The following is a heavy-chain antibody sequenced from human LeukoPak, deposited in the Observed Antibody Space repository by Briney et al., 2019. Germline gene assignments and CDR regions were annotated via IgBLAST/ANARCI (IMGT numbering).Heavy chain of an antibody. CDR2: MNPDGIAT. D-gene: IGHD2-2*01. J-gene: IGHJ4*02. CDR1: GFSFSNFW. Sequence: PGGSLRLSCGASGFSFSNFWMSWIRQAPGKGLERVANMNPDGIATYYLDSVKGRFTISRDNAKTSVYLQMNSLRPDDTAVYYCARTLVEVPGHSDLFDFWGQGTLVTVSS. V-gene: IGHV3-7*01. CDR3: ARTLVEVPGHSDLFDF.